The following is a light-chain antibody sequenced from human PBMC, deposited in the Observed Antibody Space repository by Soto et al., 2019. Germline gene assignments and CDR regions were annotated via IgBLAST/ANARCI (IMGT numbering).Light chain of an antibody. CDR2: GGS. V-gene: IGKV3D-15*01. J-gene: IGKJ2*01. CDR3: QQYNNLPSGKT. Sequence: EIVMTQSPATLSVSPGDRVTLSCRASQSVSATLAWYRLKPGQSPSLLIYGGSIRDTCVPARFSGSGSGTDFTLTISSLQSEDFAVDYCQQYNNLPSGKTFGQGTRLEIK. CDR1: QSVSAT.